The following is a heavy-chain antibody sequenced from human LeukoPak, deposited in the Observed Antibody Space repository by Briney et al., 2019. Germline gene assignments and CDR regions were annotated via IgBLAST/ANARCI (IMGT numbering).Heavy chain of an antibody. D-gene: IGHD6-19*01. CDR3: ARSSGYSGGWYGDY. V-gene: IGHV4-61*05. J-gene: IGHJ4*02. CDR1: GGSISSSSYY. CDR2: IYYSGST. Sequence: PSETLSLTCTVSGGSISSSSYYWSWIRQPPGKGLEWIGYIYYSGSTNYSPSLKSRVTISVDTSKNQFSLRLSSVTAADTAVYFCARSSGYSGGWYGDYWGQGALVTVSS.